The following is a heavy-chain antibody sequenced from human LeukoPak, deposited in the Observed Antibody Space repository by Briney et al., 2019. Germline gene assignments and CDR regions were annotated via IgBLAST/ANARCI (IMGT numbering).Heavy chain of an antibody. V-gene: IGHV3-48*03. CDR3: XXXXXXXXXSETYYFFEH. CDR2: ISSSGSTI. J-gene: IGHJ4*02. D-gene: IGHD3-10*01. Sequence: GGSLRLSCAASGFTFSSYEMNWVRQAPGKGLEWVSYISSSGSTIYYADSVKGRFTISRDNAKNSLDLQMNSLRVEDTGIYYXXXXXXXXXXSETYYFFEHWGQGTPVTASS. CDR1: GFTFSSYE.